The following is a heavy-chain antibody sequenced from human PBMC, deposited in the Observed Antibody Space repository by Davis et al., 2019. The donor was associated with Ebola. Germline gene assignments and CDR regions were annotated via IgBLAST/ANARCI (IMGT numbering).Heavy chain of an antibody. CDR1: GYTFTSYG. CDR2: ISAYNGNT. D-gene: IGHD2/OR15-2a*01. J-gene: IGHJ6*03. Sequence: ASVKVSCKASGYTFTSYGISWVRQAPGQGLEWMGWISAYNGNTNYAQKLQGRVTMTTDTSTSTAYMELRSLRSDDTAVYYCARVFTSSTRILGYYYYYMDVWGKGTTVTVSS. V-gene: IGHV1-18*04. CDR3: ARVFTSSTRILGYYYYYMDV.